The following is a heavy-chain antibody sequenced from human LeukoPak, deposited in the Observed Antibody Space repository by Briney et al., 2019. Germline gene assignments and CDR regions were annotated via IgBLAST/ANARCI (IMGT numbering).Heavy chain of an antibody. D-gene: IGHD5-18*01. CDR2: IYSGGSR. J-gene: IGHJ4*02. CDR1: GFTFTSNY. V-gene: IGHV3-66*01. CDR3: ARDLSRIHLWSNPYFDY. Sequence: PGGSLRLSCAATGFTFTSNYMSWVRQAPGKGLEWVSVIYSGGSRGYADSVKDRFTISRDNSKNTLYLQMNSLRAEDTAVYYCARDLSRIHLWSNPYFDYWGQGTLVTVSS.